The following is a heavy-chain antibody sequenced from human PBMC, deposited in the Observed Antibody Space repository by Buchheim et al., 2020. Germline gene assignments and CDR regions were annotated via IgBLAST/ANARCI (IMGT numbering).Heavy chain of an antibody. CDR1: GGSISSSNW. J-gene: IGHJ6*02. Sequence: QVQLQESGPGLVKPSGTLSLTCAVSGGSISSSNWWSWVRQPPGKGLEWIGEIYHSGSTNYNPSLKSRVTISVDKSKNQFSLKLSSVTAADTAVYYCASLPGIVAAGTLYYYYYGMDVWGQGTT. CDR3: ASLPGIVAAGTLYYYYYGMDV. D-gene: IGHD6-13*01. CDR2: IYHSGST. V-gene: IGHV4-4*02.